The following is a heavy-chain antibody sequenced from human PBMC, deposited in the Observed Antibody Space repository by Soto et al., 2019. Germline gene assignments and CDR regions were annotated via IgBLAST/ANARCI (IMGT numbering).Heavy chain of an antibody. V-gene: IGHV4-39*01. Sequence: PSETLSLTCTVSGGYISSSSYYWGWIRQPPGKGLEWIGSIYYSGSTYYNPSLKSRVTISVDTSKNQFSLKLSSVTAADTAVYYCARLLGDVTTLDYWGQGTLVTVSS. CDR2: IYYSGST. CDR3: ARLLGDVTTLDY. CDR1: GGYISSSSYY. D-gene: IGHD3-10*01. J-gene: IGHJ4*02.